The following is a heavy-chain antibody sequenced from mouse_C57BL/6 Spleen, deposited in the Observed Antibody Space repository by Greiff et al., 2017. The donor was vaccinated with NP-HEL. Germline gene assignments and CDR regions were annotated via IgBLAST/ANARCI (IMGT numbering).Heavy chain of an antibody. J-gene: IGHJ3*01. Sequence: QVQLQQSGAELVKPGASVKISCKASGYAFSSYWMNWVKQRPGKGLEWIGQIYPGDGDTNYNGKFKGKATLTADKASSPAYMQLSSLTSEDSAVYFCARGCLAWFAYWGQGTLVTVSA. V-gene: IGHV1-80*01. CDR1: GYAFSSYW. CDR3: ARGCLAWFAY. CDR2: IYPGDGDT.